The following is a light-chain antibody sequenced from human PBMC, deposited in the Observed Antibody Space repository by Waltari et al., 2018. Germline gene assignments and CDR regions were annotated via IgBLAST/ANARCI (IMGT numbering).Light chain of an antibody. CDR3: HQYGNSART. CDR1: QRVANRY. V-gene: IGKV3-20*01. Sequence: VLTQSPGTLSLSPGERATLSCRASQRVANRYLAWYQQRPRQAPRLLTYAASSRATGIPDRFSGSVSGTDFTLTISRLEPEDSAVYYCHQYGNSARTFGQGTKVEIK. J-gene: IGKJ1*01. CDR2: AAS.